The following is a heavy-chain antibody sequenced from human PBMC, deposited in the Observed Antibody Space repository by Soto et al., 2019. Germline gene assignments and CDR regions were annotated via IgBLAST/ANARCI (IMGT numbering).Heavy chain of an antibody. CDR1: GFTFSYYG. D-gene: IGHD2-21*01. V-gene: IGHV3-33*08. Sequence: QVQLVESGGGVVQPGGSLRLSCAASGFTFSYYGFHWVRQAPGKGLEWVAVMHTGGNEKYYVDSVKGRFTVSRDDFRNMVYLEMSGMRAEDTAEYFCARAADTTGHCSHFTLWGGGALVAVS. J-gene: IGHJ4*02. CDR3: ARAADTTGHCSHFTL. CDR2: MHTGGNEK.